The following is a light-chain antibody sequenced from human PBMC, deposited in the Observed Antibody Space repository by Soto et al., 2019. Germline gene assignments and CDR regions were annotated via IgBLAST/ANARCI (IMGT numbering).Light chain of an antibody. CDR1: QSLLHSNGYNY. J-gene: IGKJ4*02. CDR3: MQALQTLPLT. V-gene: IGKV2-28*01. Sequence: IVMTQSPLSLPVTPGEPASISCRSSQSLLHSNGYNYLDWYLQKPGQSPQLLLYVGSNRASGVADKFNGNGSGTDFTLKITGVEAEDVGVSDCMQALQTLPLTFGGSTKAEIK. CDR2: VGS.